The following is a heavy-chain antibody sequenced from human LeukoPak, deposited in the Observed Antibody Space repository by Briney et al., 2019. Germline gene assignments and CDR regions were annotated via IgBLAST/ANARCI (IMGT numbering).Heavy chain of an antibody. Sequence: PGGSLRLSCTASGFXFGDYAMSWARQAPGKGLEWVGFIRSKAFGETTEYAASVKGRFTISRDDSKSIAYLQMNSLKTEDTAVYYCTRPKYSGSYGIDYWGQGTLVTVSS. CDR2: IRSKAFGETT. CDR1: GFXFGDYA. J-gene: IGHJ4*02. D-gene: IGHD1-26*01. CDR3: TRPKYSGSYGIDY. V-gene: IGHV3-49*04.